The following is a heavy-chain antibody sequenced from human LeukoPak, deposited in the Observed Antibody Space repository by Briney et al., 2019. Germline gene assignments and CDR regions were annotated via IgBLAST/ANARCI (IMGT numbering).Heavy chain of an antibody. Sequence: GRSLRLSCAASGFTFRNFVMSWVRQAPGKGLEWVSGISGRGGTTYYADSVKGRFTVSRDNSKNTLYLQMNSLRAEDTAVYYCARGPNWNYVVAFDIWGQGTMVTVSS. V-gene: IGHV3-23*01. CDR1: GFTFRNFV. CDR2: ISGRGGTT. D-gene: IGHD1-7*01. CDR3: ARGPNWNYVVAFDI. J-gene: IGHJ3*02.